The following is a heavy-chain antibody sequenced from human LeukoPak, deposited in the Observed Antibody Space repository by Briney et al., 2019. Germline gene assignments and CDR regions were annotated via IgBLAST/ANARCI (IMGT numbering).Heavy chain of an antibody. Sequence: TGGTLRLSCAASGFTFNTYGMSWVRQAPGKGLEWVSGISGSGGATYYADSVKGRFTISRDDPHNTLYLQMNSLRAEDTAVYFCARGGVDYYGSGTYYLMYYFDYWGQGALVTVSS. CDR1: GFTFNTYG. V-gene: IGHV3-23*01. CDR2: ISGSGGAT. J-gene: IGHJ4*02. CDR3: ARGGVDYYGSGTYYLMYYFDY. D-gene: IGHD3-10*01.